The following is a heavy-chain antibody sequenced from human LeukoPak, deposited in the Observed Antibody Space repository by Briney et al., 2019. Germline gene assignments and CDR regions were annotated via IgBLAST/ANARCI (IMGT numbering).Heavy chain of an antibody. CDR1: GGSISSGGYY. Sequence: PSETLSLTCTVAGGSISSGGYYWSWIRQPPGKGLEWIGYIYHSGSTYYNPSLKSRVTISVDRSKNQFSLKLSSVTAADTAVYYCARGGKGNWNDPPRWFDPWGQGTLVTVSS. CDR2: IYHSGST. J-gene: IGHJ5*02. CDR3: ARGGKGNWNDPPRWFDP. V-gene: IGHV4-30-2*01. D-gene: IGHD1-20*01.